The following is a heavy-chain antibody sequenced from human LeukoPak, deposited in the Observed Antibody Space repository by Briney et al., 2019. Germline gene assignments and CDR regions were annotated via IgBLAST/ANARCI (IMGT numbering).Heavy chain of an antibody. CDR3: ARESPPYSYGPQNHDY. D-gene: IGHD5-18*01. Sequence: PSETLSLTCAVSGGSISSGGYSWSWIRQPPGEGLEWIGYIYHSGSTYYNPSLKSRVTISVDRSENQFSLKLSSVTAADTAVYYCARESPPYSYGPQNHDYWGQGTLVTVSS. CDR1: GGSISSGGYS. CDR2: IYHSGST. J-gene: IGHJ4*02. V-gene: IGHV4-30-2*01.